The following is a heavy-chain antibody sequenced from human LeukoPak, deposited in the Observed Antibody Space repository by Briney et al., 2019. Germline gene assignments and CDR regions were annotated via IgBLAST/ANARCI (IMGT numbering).Heavy chain of an antibody. CDR1: GFTFSSYW. J-gene: IGHJ6*03. D-gene: IGHD5-18*01. CDR3: ASHTAMDYYYYYMDV. CDR2: IKQDGSGK. V-gene: IGHV3-7*01. Sequence: GGSLRLSCAASGFTFSSYWMSWVRQAPGKGLEWVANIKQDGSGKYYVDSVKGRFTISRDNAKNSLYLQMNSLRAEDTAVYYCASHTAMDYYYYYMDVWGKGTTVTVSS.